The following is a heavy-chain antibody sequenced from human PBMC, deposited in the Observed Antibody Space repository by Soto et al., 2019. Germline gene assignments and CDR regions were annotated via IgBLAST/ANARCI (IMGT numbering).Heavy chain of an antibody. CDR1: GFTFSSYG. D-gene: IGHD1-26*01. Sequence: PGGSLRLSCSASGFTFSSYGMHWVRQAPGKGLEWVAVIWYDGSNKYYADSVKGRFTISRDNSKNTLYLQMNSLRAEDTAVYYCARGRSGSYFWTPGYWGQGTLVNVSS. J-gene: IGHJ4*02. CDR3: ARGRSGSYFWTPGY. CDR2: IWYDGSNK. V-gene: IGHV3-33*01.